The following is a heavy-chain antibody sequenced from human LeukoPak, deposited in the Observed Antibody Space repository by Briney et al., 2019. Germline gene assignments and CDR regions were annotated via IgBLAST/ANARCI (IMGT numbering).Heavy chain of an antibody. CDR1: GFTFSIYE. Sequence: GSLRLSCAASGFTFSIYEINWVRQAPGKGLEWISYISGSGDTAYYADSVKGRFTMSRDNARNSLFLQMNSLGAEDTAVYYCTRVGQSYSSSGQALDHWGQGTLVTVSS. J-gene: IGHJ4*02. CDR3: TRVGQSYSSSGQALDH. D-gene: IGHD3-22*01. V-gene: IGHV3-48*03. CDR2: ISGSGDTA.